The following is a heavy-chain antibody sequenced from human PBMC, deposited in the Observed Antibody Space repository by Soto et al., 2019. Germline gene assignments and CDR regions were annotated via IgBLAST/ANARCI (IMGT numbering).Heavy chain of an antibody. D-gene: IGHD3-22*01. V-gene: IGHV1-69*08. J-gene: IGHJ2*01. CDR1: GGTFSSYT. CDR3: AREGAKNYSDSPVGYFDL. Sequence: QVQLVQSGAEVKKPGSSVKVSCKASGGTFSSYTISWVRQAPGQGLEWMGRIIPILGIANYAQKFQGRVTITADKSTSTAYMELSSLRSEDTAGYYCAREGAKNYSDSPVGYFDLWGRGTLVTVSS. CDR2: IIPILGIA.